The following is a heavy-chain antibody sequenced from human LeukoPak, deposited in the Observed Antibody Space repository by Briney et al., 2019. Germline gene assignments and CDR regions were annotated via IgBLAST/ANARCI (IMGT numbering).Heavy chain of an antibody. CDR3: AQGYSSSWYYFDY. CDR2: IKQDGSEK. Sequence: GGSLRLSCAASGFTFSSYWMSWVRQAPGKGLEWVANIKQDGSEKYYVDSVKGRFTISRDNAKNSLYLQMNSLRAEDTAVYYCAQGYSSSWYYFDYWGQGTLVTVSS. V-gene: IGHV3-7*01. CDR1: GFTFSSYW. J-gene: IGHJ4*02. D-gene: IGHD6-13*01.